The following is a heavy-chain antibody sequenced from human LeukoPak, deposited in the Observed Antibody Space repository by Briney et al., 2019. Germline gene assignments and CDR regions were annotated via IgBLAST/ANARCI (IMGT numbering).Heavy chain of an antibody. J-gene: IGHJ4*02. V-gene: IGHV1-18*01. CDR1: GYTFTSYG. CDR3: ATDSGDDILTGYFDY. CDR2: ISAYNGNT. D-gene: IGHD3-9*01. Sequence: ASVKVSCKASGYTFTSYGISWVRQAAGQGLEGMGWISAYNGNTNYAQKLQGRVTMTTDTSTSTAYMELRSLRSDDTAVYYCATDSGDDILTGYFDYWGQGTLVTVSS.